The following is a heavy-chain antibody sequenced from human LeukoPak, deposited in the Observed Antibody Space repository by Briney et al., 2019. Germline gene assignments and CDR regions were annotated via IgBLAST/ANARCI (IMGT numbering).Heavy chain of an antibody. CDR1: GGSISSYY. CDR2: IYYSGST. Sequence: SETLSLTCTVSGGSISSYYWSWIRQPPGKGLEWIGYIYYSGSTNYNPSPKSRVTISVDTSKNQFSLKLSSVTAADTAVYYCASVYNWNYYYYMDVWGKGTTVTVSS. D-gene: IGHD1-20*01. V-gene: IGHV4-59*01. J-gene: IGHJ6*03. CDR3: ASVYNWNYYYYMDV.